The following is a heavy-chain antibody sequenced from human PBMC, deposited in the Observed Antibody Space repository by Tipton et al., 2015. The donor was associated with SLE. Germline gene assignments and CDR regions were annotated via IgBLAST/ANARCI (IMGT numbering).Heavy chain of an antibody. CDR3: ARPRAVAGRGGWFDP. D-gene: IGHD6-19*01. V-gene: IGHV3-74*01. J-gene: IGHJ5*02. CDR2: INSDGSST. CDR1: GFTFSSYW. Sequence: SLRLSCAASGFTFSSYWMHWVRQAPGKGLVWVSRINSDGSSTSYADSVKGRFTISRDNAKNTLYLQMNSLRAEDTAVYYCARPRAVAGRGGWFDPWGQGTLVTVSS.